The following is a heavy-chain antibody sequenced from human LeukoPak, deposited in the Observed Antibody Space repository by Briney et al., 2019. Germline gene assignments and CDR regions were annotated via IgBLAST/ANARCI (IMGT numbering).Heavy chain of an antibody. CDR1: GGSISSYY. Sequence: SETLSLTCTVSGGSISSYYWGWIRQPPGKGLEWIGTIYYSGSTYYNPSLKSRVTISVDTSKTQFSLRLTSVTAADTAVYYCARHLFGSGYYPDYWGQGTLVTVSS. D-gene: IGHD3-22*01. J-gene: IGHJ4*02. CDR3: ARHLFGSGYYPDY. CDR2: IYYSGST. V-gene: IGHV4-39*01.